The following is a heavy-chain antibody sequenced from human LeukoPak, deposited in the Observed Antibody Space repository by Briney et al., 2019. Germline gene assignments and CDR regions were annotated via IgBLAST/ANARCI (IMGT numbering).Heavy chain of an antibody. CDR3: ARAPSSPYYYGSGSRGFDY. D-gene: IGHD3-10*01. V-gene: IGHV4-59*01. CDR2: IYSSGTT. Sequence: SETLSLTCTVSAGSISNYYWNWIRQPPGKGLEWIGFIYSSGTTNYDPSLKSRLSFSIDTSKNQFSLKLTSVTAADTAVYYCARAPSSPYYYGSGSRGFDYWGLGTLVTVSS. J-gene: IGHJ4*02. CDR1: AGSISNYY.